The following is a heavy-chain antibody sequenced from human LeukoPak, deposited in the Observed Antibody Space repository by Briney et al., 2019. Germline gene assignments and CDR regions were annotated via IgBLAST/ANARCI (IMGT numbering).Heavy chain of an antibody. Sequence: ASVKVSCKASGYTFTSYGISWVRQAPGQGLEWMGWISAYNGKTNYAQKLQGRVTMTTDTSTRTAYMELRSLGSDDTAVYYCARVARFSYSSGWYLAGYFDYWGQGTLVTVSS. CDR1: GYTFTSYG. J-gene: IGHJ4*02. D-gene: IGHD6-19*01. CDR3: ARVARFSYSSGWYLAGYFDY. CDR2: ISAYNGKT. V-gene: IGHV1-18*01.